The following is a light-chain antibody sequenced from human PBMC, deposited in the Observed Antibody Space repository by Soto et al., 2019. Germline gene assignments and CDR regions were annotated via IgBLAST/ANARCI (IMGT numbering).Light chain of an antibody. J-gene: IGKJ4*01. Sequence: EIVMTQSPATLSVSPGERATLSCRASQSVRSTLAWYQQKPGQAPRLLIYGASTRATGIPARFSGSGSGTEFTLTVSNLQSEDFAVYYCQQYNNWPLTFGGGTKVEIK. CDR1: QSVRST. V-gene: IGKV3-15*01. CDR2: GAS. CDR3: QQYNNWPLT.